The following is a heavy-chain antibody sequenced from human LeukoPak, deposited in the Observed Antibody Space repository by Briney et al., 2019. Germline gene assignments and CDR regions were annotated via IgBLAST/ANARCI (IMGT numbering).Heavy chain of an antibody. CDR1: GGSISSYY. CDR2: IYYSGST. D-gene: IGHD3-22*01. J-gene: IGHJ3*02. V-gene: IGHV4-59*12. CDR3: ARARNYYDSSGPMRDAFDI. Sequence: SETLSLTCTVSGGSISSYYWSWIRQPPGKGLEWIGYIYYSGSTNYNPSLKSRVTISVDTSKNQFSLKLSSVTAADTAVYYCARARNYYDSSGPMRDAFDIWGQGTMVTVSS.